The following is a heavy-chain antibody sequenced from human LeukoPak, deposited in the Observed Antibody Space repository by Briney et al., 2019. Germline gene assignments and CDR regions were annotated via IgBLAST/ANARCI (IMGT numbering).Heavy chain of an antibody. Sequence: GESPKISCKGSGYRFNSYWINWVRQMPGRGLEWMGTIEPSDSYTKYNPSFQGHVTISADKSISTAYLQWSSLKASDTAMYYCARPLSSGYYGGGFDIWGQGTMVTVSS. D-gene: IGHD3-22*01. CDR1: GYRFNSYW. CDR2: IEPSDSYT. CDR3: ARPLSSGYYGGGFDI. J-gene: IGHJ3*02. V-gene: IGHV5-10-1*01.